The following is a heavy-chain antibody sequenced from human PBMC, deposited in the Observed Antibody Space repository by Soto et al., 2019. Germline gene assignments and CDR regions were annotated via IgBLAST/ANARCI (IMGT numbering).Heavy chain of an antibody. Sequence: QLQLQESGPGLVKPSETLSLTCTVSGGSISSSSYYWGWIRQPPGKGLECIGTIYYSGSTYYNPSLKSRVTISVDTSKNQFSLRLSSVTAADTSVYYCARGGYVYWGQGTLVTVSS. V-gene: IGHV4-39*01. CDR1: GGSISSSSYY. D-gene: IGHD6-13*01. CDR2: IYYSGST. J-gene: IGHJ4*02. CDR3: ARGGYVY.